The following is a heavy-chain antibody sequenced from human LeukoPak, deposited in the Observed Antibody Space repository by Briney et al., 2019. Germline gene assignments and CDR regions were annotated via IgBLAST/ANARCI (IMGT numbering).Heavy chain of an antibody. CDR2: ISSSGSTI. CDR1: GFTFSDYY. Sequence: TGGSLRLSCAASGFTFSDYYMSWIRQAPGKGLEWASYISSSGSTIYYADSVKGRFTISRDNAKNSLYLQMNSLRAEDTAVYYCAYCSSTSCSAAGDAFEIWGQGSMVTVSS. D-gene: IGHD2-2*01. CDR3: AYCSSTSCSAAGDAFEI. V-gene: IGHV3-11*04. J-gene: IGHJ3*02.